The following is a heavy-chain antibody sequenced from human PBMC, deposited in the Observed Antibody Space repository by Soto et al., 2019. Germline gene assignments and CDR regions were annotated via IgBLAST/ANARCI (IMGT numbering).Heavy chain of an antibody. V-gene: IGHV1-69*01. CDR1: GGTFSSYA. CDR3: ARDRYCTNGVCYDDAFDI. J-gene: IGHJ3*02. Sequence: QVQLVQSGAEVKKPGSSVKVSCKASGGTFSSYAISWVRQAPGQGLEWMGGIIPIFGTANYAQKFQGRVTITADESTSTAYMELSSLRYEDTAVYYCARDRYCTNGVCYDDAFDIWGQGPMVTVSS. CDR2: IIPIFGTA. D-gene: IGHD2-8*01.